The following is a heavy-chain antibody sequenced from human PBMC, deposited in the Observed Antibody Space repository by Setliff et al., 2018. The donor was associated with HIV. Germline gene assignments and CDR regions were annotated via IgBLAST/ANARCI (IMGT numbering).Heavy chain of an antibody. CDR3: ARERRYCSGGSCSKFFDY. CDR2: IIPIFGTA. J-gene: IGHJ4*02. CDR1: GYTFTNYD. Sequence: GASVKVSCKASGYTFTNYDINWVRQAPGQGLEWMGGIIPIFGTANYAQKFQGRVTITTDESTSTAYMELSSLRSEDTAVYSCARERRYCSGGSCSKFFDYWGQGTPVTVSS. D-gene: IGHD2-15*01. V-gene: IGHV1-69*05.